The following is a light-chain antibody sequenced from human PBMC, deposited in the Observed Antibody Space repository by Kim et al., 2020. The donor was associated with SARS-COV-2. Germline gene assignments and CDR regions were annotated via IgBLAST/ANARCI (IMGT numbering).Light chain of an antibody. J-gene: IGKJ2*03. CDR1: QTVLYNSNNKNY. Sequence: AALNCKSSQTVLYNSNNKNYLAWYQQKQGQAPKLLIYWASIRESGVSDRFSGSGSETDFTLTISSLQAEDVAVYYCQQYYSTPPSFGQGTKLEI. CDR2: WAS. V-gene: IGKV4-1*01. CDR3: QQYYSTPPS.